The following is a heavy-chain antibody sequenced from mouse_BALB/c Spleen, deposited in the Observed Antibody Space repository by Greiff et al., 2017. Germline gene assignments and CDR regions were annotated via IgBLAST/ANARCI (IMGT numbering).Heavy chain of an antibody. CDR3: ARREGTADY. V-gene: IGHV5-6*01. D-gene: IGHD1-2*01. Sequence: EVQLVESGGDLVKPGGSLKLSCAASGFTFSSYAMSWVRQTPDKRLEWVATISSGGSYTYYPDSVKGRFTISRDNAKNTLYRQMSSLTSEDTAVYYCARREGTADYWGQGTTLTVSS. CDR1: GFTFSSYA. CDR2: ISSGGSYT. J-gene: IGHJ2*01.